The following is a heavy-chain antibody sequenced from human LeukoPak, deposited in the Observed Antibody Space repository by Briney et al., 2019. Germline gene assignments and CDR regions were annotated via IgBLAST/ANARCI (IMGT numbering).Heavy chain of an antibody. J-gene: IGHJ5*02. D-gene: IGHD2-8*01. CDR1: GGSFRSYY. Sequence: SETLSLTCTVSGGSFRSYYWSWIRQSPGKVLEWLGYIYYTGTTNYNPSLKSRVTISLDTSKNQFSLRLSSVTAADTAVYYCAREKGYCTNGVCYNWFDLWGQGTLVTVSS. CDR3: AREKGYCTNGVCYNWFDL. V-gene: IGHV4-59*01. CDR2: IYYTGTT.